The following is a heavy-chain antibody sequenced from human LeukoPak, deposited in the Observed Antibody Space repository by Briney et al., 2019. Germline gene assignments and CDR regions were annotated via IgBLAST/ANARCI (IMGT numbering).Heavy chain of an antibody. Sequence: GASVKVSCKASGYTFTSYDINWVRQATGQGLEWMGWMNPNSGNTGYAQKFQGRVTMTRNTSISTAYMELSSLRSEDTAVYYCARGEGVKPYYDFWSGYYRSSWFDPWGQGTLVTVSS. J-gene: IGHJ5*02. D-gene: IGHD3-3*01. CDR2: MNPNSGNT. CDR1: GYTFTSYD. CDR3: ARGEGVKPYYDFWSGYYRSSWFDP. V-gene: IGHV1-8*01.